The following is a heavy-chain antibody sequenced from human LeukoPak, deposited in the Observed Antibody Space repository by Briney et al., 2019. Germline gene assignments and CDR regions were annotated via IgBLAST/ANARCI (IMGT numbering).Heavy chain of an antibody. V-gene: IGHV1-8*01. CDR2: MNPNSGNT. CDR1: GYTFTSYD. CDR3: ARWGGGDGNVDY. Sequence: ASVKVSCKASGYTFTSYDVNWVRQATGQGLEWMGWMNPNSGNTGYAQKFQGRVTMTRNTSISTAYMELSSLRSEDTAVYYCARWGGGDGNVDYWGRGTLVTVSS. J-gene: IGHJ4*02. D-gene: IGHD2-21*02.